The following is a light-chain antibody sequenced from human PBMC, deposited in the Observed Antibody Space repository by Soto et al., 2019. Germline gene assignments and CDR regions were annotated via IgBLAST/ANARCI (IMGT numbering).Light chain of an antibody. Sequence: QSALNQPASVSGSPGPSITISCTGTSSDDGGYNYVSWYQQHPVKAPELMIYYVTNRPAGVSDRFSGSKSGNTASLTISGLQAEDEADYYCSSYTSSSSPYVFGTGAKVTVL. V-gene: IGLV2-14*01. J-gene: IGLJ1*01. CDR3: SSYTSSSSPYV. CDR1: SSDDGGYNY. CDR2: YVT.